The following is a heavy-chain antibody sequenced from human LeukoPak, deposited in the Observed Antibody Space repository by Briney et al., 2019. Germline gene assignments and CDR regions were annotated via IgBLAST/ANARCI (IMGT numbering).Heavy chain of an antibody. CDR3: VEESEDSSGWATRYYFDY. D-gene: IGHD6-19*01. V-gene: IGHV3-9*01. J-gene: IGHJ4*02. Sequence: GRSLRLSCATSGFTFDDYAMHWVRQAPGKGLEWVAGVTWNSDNIDYVESVRGRFTISRDNAKNSLYLEMNSLRLEDTALYYCVEESEDSSGWATRYYFDYWGQGSLVTVS. CDR2: VTWNSDNI. CDR1: GFTFDDYA.